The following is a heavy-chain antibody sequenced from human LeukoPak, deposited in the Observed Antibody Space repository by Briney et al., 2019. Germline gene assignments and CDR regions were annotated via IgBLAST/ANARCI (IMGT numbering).Heavy chain of an antibody. D-gene: IGHD3-3*01. CDR2: IWYDGSNK. Sequence: GRSLRLSCAASGFTFSSYGMPWVRQAPGKGLEWVAVIWYDGSNKYYADSVKGRFTISRDNSKNTLYLQMNSLRAEDTAVYYCARDPTYYDFWSGYYGSYYFDYWGQGTLVTVSS. CDR3: ARDPTYYDFWSGYYGSYYFDY. J-gene: IGHJ4*02. V-gene: IGHV3-33*01. CDR1: GFTFSSYG.